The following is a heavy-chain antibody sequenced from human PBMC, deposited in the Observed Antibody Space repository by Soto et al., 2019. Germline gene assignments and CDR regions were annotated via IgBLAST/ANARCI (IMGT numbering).Heavy chain of an antibody. D-gene: IGHD3-3*01. V-gene: IGHV1-69*12. J-gene: IGHJ4*02. Sequence: QVQLVQSGAEVKKPGSSVKVSCKASGGTFSSYAISWVRQAPGQGLEWMGGIIPIFGTANYAQKFQGRVTITADESTSTAYMELSSLRSEDTAVYYCAREKTYYDFWSGYQQGGYFDYWGQETLVTVSS. CDR1: GGTFSSYA. CDR3: AREKTYYDFWSGYQQGGYFDY. CDR2: IIPIFGTA.